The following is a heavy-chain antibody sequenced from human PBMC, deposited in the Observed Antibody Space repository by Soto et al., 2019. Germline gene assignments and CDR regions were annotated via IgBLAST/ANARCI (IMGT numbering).Heavy chain of an antibody. CDR1: GFTXSSYA. CDR3: AKGSNKYYDILTGYYPDDAFDI. V-gene: IGHV3-23*01. D-gene: IGHD3-9*01. Sequence: GGSLRLSCAASGFTXSSYAMSWVRQAPGKGLEWVSAISGSGGSTYYADSVKGRFTISRDNSKNTLYLQMNSLRAEDTAVYYCAKGSNKYYDILTGYYPDDAFDIWGQGTMVTVSS. J-gene: IGHJ3*02. CDR2: ISGSGGST.